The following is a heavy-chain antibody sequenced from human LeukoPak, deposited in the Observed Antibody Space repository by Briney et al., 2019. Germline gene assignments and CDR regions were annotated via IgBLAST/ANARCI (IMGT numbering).Heavy chain of an antibody. CDR2: IWFDGHNK. CDR3: ARGFGSGWYAEYFQH. Sequence: GGSLRLSCAASGFTFSTYGMHWVRQAPGKGLEWVAVIWFDGHNKYYADSVKGRFTISRDNSMDTLYLQMNSLRAEDTAVYYCARGFGSGWYAEYFQHWGQGTLVTVSS. CDR1: GFTFSTYG. V-gene: IGHV3-33*01. D-gene: IGHD6-19*01. J-gene: IGHJ1*01.